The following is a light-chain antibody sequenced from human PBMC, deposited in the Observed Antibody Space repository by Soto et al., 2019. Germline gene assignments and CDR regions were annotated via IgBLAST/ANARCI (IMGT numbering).Light chain of an antibody. Sequence: EIVLTQSPATLSLSPGERATLSCRASQSVDNYLAWYRQKPGQPPRLLIYDAYNRATGILARFSGSGSGTDFSLTISSLEPEDCAVYYRQQRSNWPLTFGGGTKVDIK. J-gene: IGKJ4*01. CDR2: DAY. CDR1: QSVDNY. V-gene: IGKV3-11*01. CDR3: QQRSNWPLT.